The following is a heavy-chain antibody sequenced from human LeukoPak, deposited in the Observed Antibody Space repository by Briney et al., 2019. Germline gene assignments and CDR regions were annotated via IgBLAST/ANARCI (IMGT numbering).Heavy chain of an antibody. CDR2: IYHSGRT. V-gene: IGHV4-38-2*02. D-gene: IGHD6-25*01. Sequence: PSETLSLTCTVSGYSISSGYYWGWIRQPPGKGPEWIGTIYHSGRTYYNPSLKSRVTISVDTSKNQFSLNLSSVTAADTAVYYCSRGLAAVTYYYYYYMDVWGKGTTVTVSS. CDR1: GYSISSGYY. J-gene: IGHJ6*03. CDR3: SRGLAAVTYYYYYYMDV.